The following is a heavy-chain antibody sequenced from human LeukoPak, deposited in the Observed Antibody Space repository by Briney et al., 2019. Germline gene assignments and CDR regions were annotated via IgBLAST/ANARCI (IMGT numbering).Heavy chain of an antibody. J-gene: IGHJ4*02. CDR3: ARARGNTYGYFEY. D-gene: IGHD5-18*01. CDR2: INGDASST. CDR1: GLTLSVYW. Sequence: GGSLRLSCAASGLTLSVYWMRCVRHAPGKGLVWVSRINGDASSTSYADSVKGRFTISRDNAKSTLYLQMNSLRVEDTAVYYCARARGNTYGYFEYWGQGTLVTVSS. V-gene: IGHV3-74*01.